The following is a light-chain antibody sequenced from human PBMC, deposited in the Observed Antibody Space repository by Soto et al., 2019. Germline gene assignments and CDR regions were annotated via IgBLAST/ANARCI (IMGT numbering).Light chain of an antibody. CDR3: QQYGDLPPT. CDR2: GAS. CDR1: QSVTYDQ. Sequence: EIMMTQSPATLSVSPGERAALSCRASQSVTYDQLAWYRQTPGQAPRLLIYGASSRAAGIPDRFSGSGSGTDFTLTISRLEPEDFVVYHCQQYGDLPPTFGQGTKVDIK. V-gene: IGKV3-20*01. J-gene: IGKJ1*01.